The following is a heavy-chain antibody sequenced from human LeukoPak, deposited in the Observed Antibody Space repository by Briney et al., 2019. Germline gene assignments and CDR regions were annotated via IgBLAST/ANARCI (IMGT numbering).Heavy chain of an antibody. J-gene: IGHJ5*02. D-gene: IGHD3-10*01. V-gene: IGHV3-64*01. CDR2: ISSNGGST. CDR1: GFTFSSHA. CDR3: ARDLGGPSWFDP. Sequence: GGSLRLSCAASGFTFSSHAMHWVRQAPGKGLEYVSAISSNGGSTYYANSVKGRFTISRDNSKNTLYLQMGSLRAEDMAVYYCARDLGGPSWFDPWGQGTLVTVSS.